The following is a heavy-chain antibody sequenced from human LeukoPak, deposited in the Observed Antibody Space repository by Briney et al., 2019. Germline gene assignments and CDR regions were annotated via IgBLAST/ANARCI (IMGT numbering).Heavy chain of an antibody. D-gene: IGHD5-12*01. CDR2: IYYSGST. V-gene: IGHV4-39*01. Sequence: SETLSLTCTVSGGSISSSSYYWGWIRQPPGKGLEWIGSIYYSGSTYYNPSLKSRVTISVGTSKNEFSLKLSSVTAADTAVCYCARHKGVYEYSGYDLGGWFDPWGQGTLVTVSS. CDR1: GGSISSSSYY. CDR3: ARHKGVYEYSGYDLGGWFDP. J-gene: IGHJ5*02.